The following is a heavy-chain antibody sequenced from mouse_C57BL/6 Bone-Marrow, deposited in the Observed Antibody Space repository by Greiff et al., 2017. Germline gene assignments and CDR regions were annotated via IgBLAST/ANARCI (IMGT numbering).Heavy chain of an antibody. CDR3: ARAKKGLRSAWFAY. J-gene: IGHJ3*01. CDR2: INPNYGTT. V-gene: IGHV1-39*01. D-gene: IGHD1-1*01. CDR1: GYSFTDYN. Sequence: VQLQQSGPELVKPGASVKISCKASGYSFTDYNMNWVKQRNGKSLEWIGVINPNYGTTSYNQKFKGKATLTVDQSSSTAYMQLNSLTSEDSAVYYCARAKKGLRSAWFAYWGQGTLVTVSA.